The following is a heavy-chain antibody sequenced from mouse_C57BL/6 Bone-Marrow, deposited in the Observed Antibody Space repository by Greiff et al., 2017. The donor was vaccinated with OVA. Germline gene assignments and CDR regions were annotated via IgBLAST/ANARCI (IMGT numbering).Heavy chain of an antibody. CDR2: INPGSGGT. CDR1: GYAFTNYL. V-gene: IGHV1-54*01. CDR3: ARGVYYARDY. Sequence: QVQLQQSGAELVRPGTSVKVSCKASGYAFTNYLIEWVKQRPGQGLEWIGVINPGSGGTNYNEKFKGKATLTADKSSSTAYMQLSSLTSEDSAVYFCARGVYYARDYWGQGTSVTVSS. J-gene: IGHJ4*01.